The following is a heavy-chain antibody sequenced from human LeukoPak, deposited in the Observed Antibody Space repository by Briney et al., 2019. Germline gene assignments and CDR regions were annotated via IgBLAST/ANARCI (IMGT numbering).Heavy chain of an antibody. D-gene: IGHD3-10*02. CDR3: AELGITMIGGV. CDR2: ISSSSTYI. V-gene: IGHV3-21*01. CDR1: GFTFSSYS. J-gene: IGHJ6*04. Sequence: GESLRLSCVASGFTFSSYSMNWVRQAPGKGLEWVSSISSSSTYIYYADSVKGRFTISRDNAKNSLYLQMNSLRAEDTAVYYCAELGITMIGGVWGKGTTVTISS.